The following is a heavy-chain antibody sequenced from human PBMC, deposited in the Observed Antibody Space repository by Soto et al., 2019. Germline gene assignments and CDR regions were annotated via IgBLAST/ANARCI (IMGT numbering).Heavy chain of an antibody. J-gene: IGHJ6*02. CDR3: AAEEGGYCSSTSFMERYYYYGMDV. V-gene: IGHV1-58*01. CDR1: GFTFTSSA. D-gene: IGHD2-2*01. Sequence: ASVKVSCKASGFTFTSSAVQWVRQARGQRLEWIGWIVVGSGNTNYAQKFQERVTITWDMSTSTAYMELSSLRSEDTAVYYCAAEEGGYCSSTSFMERYYYYGMDVWGQRTTVTVS. CDR2: IVVGSGNT.